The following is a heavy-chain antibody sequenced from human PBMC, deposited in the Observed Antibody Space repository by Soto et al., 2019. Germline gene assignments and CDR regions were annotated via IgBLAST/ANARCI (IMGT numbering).Heavy chain of an antibody. V-gene: IGHV3-30-3*01. Sequence: QVQLVESGGGVVQPGRSLRLSCAASGFTFSSYAMHWVRQAPGKGLEWVAVISYDGSNKYYADSVKGRFTISRDNSKNTLYLQMNSLRAEDTAVYYCARDKREQSLSTFDYWGQGTLVTVSS. D-gene: IGHD6-19*01. CDR3: ARDKREQSLSTFDY. J-gene: IGHJ4*02. CDR2: ISYDGSNK. CDR1: GFTFSSYA.